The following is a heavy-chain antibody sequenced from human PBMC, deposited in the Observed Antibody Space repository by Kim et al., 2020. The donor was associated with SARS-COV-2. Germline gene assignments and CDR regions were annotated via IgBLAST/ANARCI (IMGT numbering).Heavy chain of an antibody. V-gene: IGHV3-11*06. D-gene: IGHD6-19*01. J-gene: IGHJ6*02. CDR3: ARPQSGWYEYYYYYGMDV. Sequence: KGRFTISRDNAKNSLYLQMNSLRAEDTAVYYCARPQSGWYEYYYYYGMDVWGQGTTVTVSS.